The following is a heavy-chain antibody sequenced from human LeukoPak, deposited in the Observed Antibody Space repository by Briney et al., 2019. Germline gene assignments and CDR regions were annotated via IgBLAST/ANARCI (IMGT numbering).Heavy chain of an antibody. CDR2: IIPIFGTA. D-gene: IGHD1-1*01. J-gene: IGHJ5*02. CDR3: ARDETGTYNWFDP. V-gene: IGHV1-69*01. CDR1: GGTFSSYA. Sequence: SVKVSCKASGGTFSSYAISWVRQAPGQGLEWMGGIIPIFGTANYAQKFQGRVTITADESTSTAYMELSSLRSEDTAVYYCARDETGTYNWFDPWGQGTLVTVFS.